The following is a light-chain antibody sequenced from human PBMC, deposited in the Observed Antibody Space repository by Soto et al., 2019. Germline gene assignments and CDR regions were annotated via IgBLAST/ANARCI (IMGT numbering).Light chain of an antibody. Sequence: EIVLTQSPGTLSLSPGERATLSCRASQCVSSSYLAWYQQKPGQAPRLLIYGASSRATGIPDRFSGSGSGTDFTLTISRLEPEDFAVYYCQRYGSSLYTFGQGTKLEIK. V-gene: IGKV3-20*01. CDR2: GAS. CDR3: QRYGSSLYT. J-gene: IGKJ2*01. CDR1: QCVSSSY.